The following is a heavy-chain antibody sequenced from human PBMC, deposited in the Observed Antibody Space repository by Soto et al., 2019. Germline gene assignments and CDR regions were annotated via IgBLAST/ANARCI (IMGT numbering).Heavy chain of an antibody. Sequence: EVQLLESGGGLVQPGGSLRLSCAASGFTFSSYAMSWVRQAPGKGLEWVSAISGSGGSTYYADSVKGRFTISRDNSKNTLYLQMNSLRAEDTAVYYCAKDNYDYVWGSYPHNWFDPWGQGTLVTVSS. D-gene: IGHD3-16*02. J-gene: IGHJ5*02. CDR3: AKDNYDYVWGSYPHNWFDP. V-gene: IGHV3-23*01. CDR2: ISGSGGST. CDR1: GFTFSSYA.